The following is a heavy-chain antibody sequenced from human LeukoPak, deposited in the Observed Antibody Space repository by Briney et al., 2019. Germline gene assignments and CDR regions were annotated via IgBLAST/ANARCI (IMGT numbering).Heavy chain of an antibody. CDR3: ARVVDYCSSTSCYTIDY. D-gene: IGHD2-2*02. CDR2: IYTSGST. V-gene: IGHV4-4*07. CDR1: GGSISSYY. Sequence: SETLSLTCTVSGGSISSYYWSWIRQPAGKGLEWIGRIYTSGSTNYNPSLKSRVTMSVDTSKDQFSLKLSSVTAADTAVYYCARVVDYCSSTSCYTIDYWGQGTLVTVSS. J-gene: IGHJ4*02.